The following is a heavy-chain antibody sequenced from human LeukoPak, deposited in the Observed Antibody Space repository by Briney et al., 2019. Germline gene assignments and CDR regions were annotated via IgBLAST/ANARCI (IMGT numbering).Heavy chain of an antibody. J-gene: IGHJ5*02. CDR3: ARVKVYNWNYAGYSNWFDP. CDR1: GYSISSGYY. CDR2: IYHSGST. Sequence: SETLSLTCTVSGYSISSGYYWGWIRQPPGKGLEWIGSIYHSGSTYYNPSLKSRVTISVDTSKNQFSLKLSSVTAADTAVYYCARVKVYNWNYAGYSNWFDPWGQGTLVTVSS. D-gene: IGHD1-7*01. V-gene: IGHV4-38-2*02.